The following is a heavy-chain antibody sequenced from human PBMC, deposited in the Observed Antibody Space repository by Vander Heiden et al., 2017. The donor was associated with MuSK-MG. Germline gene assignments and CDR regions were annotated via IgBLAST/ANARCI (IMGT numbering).Heavy chain of an antibody. D-gene: IGHD3-22*01. J-gene: IGHJ4*02. CDR2: IYSGGST. CDR1: AFTVSSNY. V-gene: IGHV3-66*01. Sequence: EVQLVESGGGLVQPGGSLRLSCAASAFTVSSNYMSWVRQAPGKGLEWVSVIYSGGSTYYADSVKGRFTISRDNSKNTLYLQMNSLRAEDTAVYYCARDLYYYDSSGPVRYFDYWGQGTLVTVSS. CDR3: ARDLYYYDSSGPVRYFDY.